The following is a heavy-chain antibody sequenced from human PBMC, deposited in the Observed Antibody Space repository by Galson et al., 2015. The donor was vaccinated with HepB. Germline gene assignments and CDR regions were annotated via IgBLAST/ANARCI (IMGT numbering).Heavy chain of an antibody. D-gene: IGHD3-22*01. Sequence: LRLSCAASGFTFNTYAMHWVRQAPGKGLEYVSAISSGGSATYYTDSVKDRFTISRDDSKNTLSLQMSSLRVEDTAVYYCVKTTSDYYYMHWGQGTLVTVSS. CDR3: VKTTSDYYYMH. CDR1: GFTFNTYA. J-gene: IGHJ4*02. V-gene: IGHV3-64D*09. CDR2: ISSGGSAT.